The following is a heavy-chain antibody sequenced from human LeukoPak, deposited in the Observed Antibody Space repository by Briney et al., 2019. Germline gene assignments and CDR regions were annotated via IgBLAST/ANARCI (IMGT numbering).Heavy chain of an antibody. J-gene: IGHJ2*01. Sequence: PGGSLGLSGAASGFTFSSYSMNWIRQAPGKGLEWVSYISSSSSTIYYADSVKGRFTISRDNAKNSLYLQMNSLRAEDTAVYYCAKPARIAAAGYWYFDLWGRGTLVTVSS. CDR3: AKPARIAAAGYWYFDL. CDR2: ISSSSSTI. D-gene: IGHD6-13*01. V-gene: IGHV3-48*04. CDR1: GFTFSSYS.